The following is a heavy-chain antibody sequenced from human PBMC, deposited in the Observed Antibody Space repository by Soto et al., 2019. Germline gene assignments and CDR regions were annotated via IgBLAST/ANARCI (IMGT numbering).Heavy chain of an antibody. CDR3: VRLIGNSWLDF. D-gene: IGHD3-22*01. CDR2: TYYRSRWYF. CDR1: GDSVSTNTTT. Sequence: PSQTLSLTCDISGDSVSTNTTTWDWIRQSPSRGLEWLGRTYYRSRWYFDYAVSVKSRITISPDISNNQVSLQLTSVTPDDTAIYYCVRLIGNSWLDFWGKGTRVTVSS. V-gene: IGHV6-1*01. J-gene: IGHJ5*01.